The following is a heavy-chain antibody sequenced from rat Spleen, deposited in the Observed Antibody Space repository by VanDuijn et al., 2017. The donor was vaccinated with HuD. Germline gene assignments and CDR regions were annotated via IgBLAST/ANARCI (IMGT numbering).Heavy chain of an antibody. CDR2: ISYDGSST. V-gene: IGHV5-29*01. D-gene: IGHD1-2*01. CDR3: ASQQLYWFAY. Sequence: EVQLVESGGGLVQPGRSLKLSCAASGFTFSNYGMAWVRQAPTKGLEWVATISYDGSSTYYRDSVKGRFTISRDNAKSTLYLQMDSLRSEDTATYYCASQQLYWFAYWGQGTLVTVSS. J-gene: IGHJ3*01. CDR1: GFTFSNYG.